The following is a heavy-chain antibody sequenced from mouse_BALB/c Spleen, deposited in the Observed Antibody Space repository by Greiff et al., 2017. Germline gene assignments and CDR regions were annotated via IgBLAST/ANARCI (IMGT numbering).Heavy chain of an antibody. J-gene: IGHJ2*01. CDR1: GYTFTSYW. CDR3: TRCEGTVGFFDY. Sequence: QVQLKQPGAELVRPGASVKLSCKASGYTFTSYWINWVKQRPGQGLEWIGNIYPSDSYTNYNQKFKDKATLTVDKSSSTAYMQLSSPTSEDSAVYYCTRCEGTVGFFDYWGQGTTLTVSS. D-gene: IGHD1-1*01. V-gene: IGHV1-69*02. CDR2: IYPSDSYT.